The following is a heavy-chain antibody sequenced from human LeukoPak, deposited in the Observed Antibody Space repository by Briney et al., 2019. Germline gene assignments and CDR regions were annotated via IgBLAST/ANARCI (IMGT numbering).Heavy chain of an antibody. CDR3: AKMPASSCGGDCYRHSYFDY. J-gene: IGHJ4*02. D-gene: IGHD2-21*02. CDR2: FYTGGST. Sequence: PGGSLRLSCASSVFVDSGNYMSWVRQAPGGGLEGVSVFYTGGSTYYTDSVTGRVTIARDNSKNTLYLQMNSLRADDTAVYYCAKMPASSCGGDCYRHSYFDYWGQGTLVTVS. CDR1: VFVDSGNY. V-gene: IGHV3-53*01.